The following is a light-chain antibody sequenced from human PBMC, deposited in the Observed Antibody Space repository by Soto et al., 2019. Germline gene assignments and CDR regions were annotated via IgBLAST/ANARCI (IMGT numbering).Light chain of an antibody. CDR3: GSYTCSSTLL. Sequence: QSALTQPASVSGSPGQSITISCTGTSSDVGGYNYVSWYQQHPGKAPKLMIYDVSNRPSGVSNRFSGSKSGNTASLTISGLQAEDEADYYCGSYTCSSTLLFGGGTTLTVL. V-gene: IGLV2-14*01. CDR1: SSDVGGYNY. CDR2: DVS. J-gene: IGLJ2*01.